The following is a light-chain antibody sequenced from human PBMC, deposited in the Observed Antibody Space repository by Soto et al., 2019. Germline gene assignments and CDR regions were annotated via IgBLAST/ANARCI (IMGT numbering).Light chain of an antibody. J-gene: IGKJ1*01. Sequence: EIVLTQSPGTLSLSPGERATLSCRASQTVNNGYLAWYQHKPGQAPRLLIFDASTRATGIPDRFSGSGSGTDFTLTISSLQPDDFATYYCQQYNSYSVTFGQGTKVEIK. CDR2: DAS. CDR3: QQYNSYSVT. V-gene: IGKV3-20*01. CDR1: QTVNNGY.